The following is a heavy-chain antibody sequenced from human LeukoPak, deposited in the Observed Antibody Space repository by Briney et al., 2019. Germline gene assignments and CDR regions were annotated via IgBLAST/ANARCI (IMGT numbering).Heavy chain of an antibody. V-gene: IGHV3-7*01. CDR3: ARIIEGTTRVSNYFYYGMDV. D-gene: IGHD1-7*01. J-gene: IGHJ6*02. Sequence: GGSLRLSCAASGFTFSSHWMSWVRQAPGKGLEWVANVKQDESEKYYVDSVKGRFTISRDNAKNSLYLQMNSLRAEDTAVYYCARIIEGTTRVSNYFYYGMDVWGQGTTVTVSS. CDR2: VKQDESEK. CDR1: GFTFSSHW.